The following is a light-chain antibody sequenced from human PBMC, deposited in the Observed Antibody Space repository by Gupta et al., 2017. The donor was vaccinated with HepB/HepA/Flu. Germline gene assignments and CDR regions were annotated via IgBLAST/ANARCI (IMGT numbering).Light chain of an antibody. J-gene: IGKJ4*01. CDR1: QSVITN. Sequence: DIVMTQSPATLSVSLGERATLTCRASQSVITNLAWYQQKPGQAPRLLIDGASTRATGIPARFSGSGSGTEFTLTISSLQPEDFAVYFCHQYYNWPLTFGGGTKVEIK. V-gene: IGKV3-15*01. CDR3: HQYYNWPLT. CDR2: GAS.